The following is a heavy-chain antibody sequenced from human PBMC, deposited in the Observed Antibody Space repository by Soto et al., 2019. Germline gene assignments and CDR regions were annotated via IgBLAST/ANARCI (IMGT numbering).Heavy chain of an antibody. CDR1: GDSVSTNNAS. CDR3: ASLPVVPGAWGYYGMDV. V-gene: IGHV6-1*01. Sequence: SQTLSLTCVISGDSVSTNNASWNWIRQSPSRGLEWLGRTYYRSKWSNDYALSVKSRITFNPDTSKNQFSLQLKSVTSEDTAVYSCASLPVVPGAWGYYGMDVWRQGTTVTVSS. CDR2: TYYRSKWSN. J-gene: IGHJ6*02. D-gene: IGHD2-2*01.